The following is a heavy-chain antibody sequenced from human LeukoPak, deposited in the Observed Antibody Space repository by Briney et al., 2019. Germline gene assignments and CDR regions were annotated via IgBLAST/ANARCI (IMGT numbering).Heavy chain of an antibody. D-gene: IGHD6-13*01. V-gene: IGHV1-18*01. J-gene: IGHJ4*02. Sequence: ASVKVCCKASGYTFTSYGISWVRQAPGQGVEWMGWISAYNGNTNYAQKLQGRVTMTTDTSTSTAYMELRSLRSDDTAVYYCARSGFSGIAAAGNENDYWGQGTLVTVSS. CDR1: GYTFTSYG. CDR3: ARSGFSGIAAAGNENDY. CDR2: ISAYNGNT.